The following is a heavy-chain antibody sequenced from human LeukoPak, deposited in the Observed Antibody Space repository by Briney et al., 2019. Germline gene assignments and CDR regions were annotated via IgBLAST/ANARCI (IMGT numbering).Heavy chain of an antibody. D-gene: IGHD4-11*01. CDR1: GFTFSSYA. V-gene: IGHV3-23*01. CDR2: ISGSGGST. Sequence: GGSLRLSCAASGFTFSSYAMSWVRQAPGKGLEWVSAISGSGGSTYYAGSVKGRFTISRDNSKNTLYLQMNSLRAEDTAVYYCAKTTTVISRYFDYWGQGTLVTVSS. CDR3: AKTTTVISRYFDY. J-gene: IGHJ4*02.